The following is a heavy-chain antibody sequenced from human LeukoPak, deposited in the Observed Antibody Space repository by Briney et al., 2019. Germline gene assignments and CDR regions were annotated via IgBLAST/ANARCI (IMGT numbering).Heavy chain of an antibody. CDR2: IYYSGST. CDR1: GGSISSYY. CDR3: ARVSSYDILTGYYPAGYFDY. Sequence: SETLSLTCTVSGGSISSYYWSWIRQPPGKGLEWIGYIYYSGSTNYNPSLKSRVTISVDTSKNQFSLKLSSVTAADTAVYYCARVSSYDILTGYYPAGYFDYWGQGTLVTVSS. J-gene: IGHJ4*02. D-gene: IGHD3-9*01. V-gene: IGHV4-59*01.